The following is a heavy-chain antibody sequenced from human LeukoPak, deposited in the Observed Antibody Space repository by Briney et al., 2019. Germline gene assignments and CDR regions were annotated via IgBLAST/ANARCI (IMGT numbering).Heavy chain of an antibody. V-gene: IGHV1-8*01. J-gene: IGHJ4*02. CDR3: AFRGGRDGYNLHY. D-gene: IGHD5-24*01. Sequence: ASVKVSCKASGYTFTRYHMHWVRQAPGRGLEWMGWMNPNSGNTGYAQKFQGRVTMTRNTSISTAYMELSSLRSEDTAVYYCAFRGGRDGYNLHYWGQGTLVTVSS. CDR2: MNPNSGNT. CDR1: GYTFTRYH.